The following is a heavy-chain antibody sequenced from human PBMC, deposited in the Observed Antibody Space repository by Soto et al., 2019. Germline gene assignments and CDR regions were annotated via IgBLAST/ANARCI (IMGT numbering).Heavy chain of an antibody. D-gene: IGHD3-22*01. CDR2: IYYSGST. V-gene: IGHV4-61*01. J-gene: IGHJ6*02. Sequence: PSETLSLTCTVSGGSVSSGSYYWSWIRQPPGKGLEWIGYIYYSGSTNYIPSLKSRVTISVDTSKNQFSLKLSSVTAADTAVYYCARALNYYDSSGYYYYYYGMDVWGQGTTVTVSS. CDR1: GGSVSSGSYY. CDR3: ARALNYYDSSGYYYYYYGMDV.